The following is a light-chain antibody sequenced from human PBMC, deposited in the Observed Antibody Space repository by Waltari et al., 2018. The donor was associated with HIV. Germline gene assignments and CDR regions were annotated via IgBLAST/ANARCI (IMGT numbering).Light chain of an antibody. CDR3: AAWDDSPNGWV. V-gene: IGLV1-44*01. Sequence: QSVLTQPPSASGTPGQRVTISCSGSSSNIGSNTGNWYQQLPGTAPKLLIYSNNQRPSGVPDRFSGAKSGTSASLAISGLQSEDEADYYCAAWDDSPNGWVFGGGTKLTVL. CDR1: SSNIGSNT. J-gene: IGLJ3*02. CDR2: SNN.